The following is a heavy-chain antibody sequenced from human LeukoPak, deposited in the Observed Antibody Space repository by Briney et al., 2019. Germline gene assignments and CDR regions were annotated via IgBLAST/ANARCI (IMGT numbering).Heavy chain of an antibody. CDR3: ARDLVVVIVSTSTHAFDI. V-gene: IGHV3-7*01. Sequence: GGSLRLSCAASGFTFSSYWMSWVRQAPGKGLEWVANIKQGGSEKYYVDSVKGRFTISRDNAKNSLYLQMNSLRAEDTAVYYCARDLVVVIVSTSTHAFDIWGQGTMVTVSS. D-gene: IGHD3-22*01. J-gene: IGHJ3*02. CDR1: GFTFSSYW. CDR2: IKQGGSEK.